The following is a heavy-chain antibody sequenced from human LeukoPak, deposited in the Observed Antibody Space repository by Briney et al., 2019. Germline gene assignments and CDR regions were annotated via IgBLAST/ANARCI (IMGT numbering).Heavy chain of an antibody. Sequence: PSETLSLTCAVYGGSFSGYYWSWIRQPPGKGLEWIGEINHSGSTNYNPSLKSRVTISVDTSKNQFSLQLSSVTAADTAVYYCARGARRFMVRGVHYFDYWGQGTLVTVSS. CDR3: ARGARRFMVRGVHYFDY. CDR1: GGSFSGYY. J-gene: IGHJ4*02. D-gene: IGHD3-10*01. V-gene: IGHV4-34*01. CDR2: INHSGST.